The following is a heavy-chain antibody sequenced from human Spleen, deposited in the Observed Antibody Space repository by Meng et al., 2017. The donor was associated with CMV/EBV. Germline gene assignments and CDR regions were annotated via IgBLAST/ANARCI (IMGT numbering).Heavy chain of an antibody. CDR1: GFTFSSYG. D-gene: IGHD3-22*01. Sequence: GESLKISCAASGFTFSSYGMHWVRQAPGKGLEWVAFIRYDGSNKYYADSVKGRFTISRDNSKNTLYLQMNSLRAEDPAVYYCAKDSVDYYDSSGYYPYPKYWGQGTLVTVSS. J-gene: IGHJ4*02. CDR2: IRYDGSNK. CDR3: AKDSVDYYDSSGYYPYPKY. V-gene: IGHV3-30*02.